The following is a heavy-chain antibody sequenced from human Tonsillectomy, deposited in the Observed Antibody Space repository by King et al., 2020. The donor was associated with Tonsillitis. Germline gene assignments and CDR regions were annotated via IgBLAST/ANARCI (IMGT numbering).Heavy chain of an antibody. CDR3: ARVSHVGTLDY. J-gene: IGHJ4*02. V-gene: IGHV4-59*01. Sequence: QLQESGPGLVKPSETLSLTCSVSGGSISTYYWSWIRQPPGKGLEWIGNIYYSGSANYNPSLKSRVTISGDTSKNQLSLKLSSVTAADTAVYFCARVSHVGTLDYWGQGSPVTVSS. D-gene: IGHD7-27*01. CDR2: IYYSGSA. CDR1: GGSISTYY.